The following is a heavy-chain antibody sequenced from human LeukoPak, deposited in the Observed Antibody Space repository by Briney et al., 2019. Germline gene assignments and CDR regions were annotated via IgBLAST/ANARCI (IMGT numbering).Heavy chain of an antibody. D-gene: IGHD3-10*01. V-gene: IGHV3-7*03. J-gene: IGHJ6*04. CDR2: IKKEGSEK. CDR3: AREGGESYGMDV. Sequence: SGGSLRLSCIASGFTLRNNWMSWIRRAPGKGLEWVANIKKEGSEKHYVDSVKGRFTISRDNAKNSVYLQMNSLRDEDTAVYYCAREGGESYGMDVWGKGTTVTVSP. CDR1: GFTLRNNW.